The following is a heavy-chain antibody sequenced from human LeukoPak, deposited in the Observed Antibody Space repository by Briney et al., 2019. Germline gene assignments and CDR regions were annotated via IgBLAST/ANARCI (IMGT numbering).Heavy chain of an antibody. Sequence: GSLRLSCAASGFTFSSYSMNWVRQPPGKGLEWIGEINHSGSTNYNPSLKSRVTISVDTSKNQFSLKLSSVTAADTAVYYCARGTQVLGSPPDIAAAGTLDYWGQGTLVTVSS. J-gene: IGHJ4*02. CDR1: GFTFSSYS. D-gene: IGHD6-13*01. V-gene: IGHV4-34*01. CDR2: INHSGST. CDR3: ARGTQVLGSPPDIAAAGTLDY.